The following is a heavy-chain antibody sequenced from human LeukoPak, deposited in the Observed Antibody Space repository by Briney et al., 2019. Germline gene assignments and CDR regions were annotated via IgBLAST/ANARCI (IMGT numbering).Heavy chain of an antibody. J-gene: IGHJ5*01. V-gene: IGHV3-30*02. CDR3: AKVRFSDSGRDGLDS. Sequence: GGSLRLSCAASGFGFSSYGMHWVRQASGRGLEWVAFIRYDGSNKDYADSVKGRFTISRDNSKNTLYLEMNSLRAEDTAVYHCAKVRFSDSGRDGLDSWGQGTLVTVSS. D-gene: IGHD5-12*01. CDR2: IRYDGSNK. CDR1: GFGFSSYG.